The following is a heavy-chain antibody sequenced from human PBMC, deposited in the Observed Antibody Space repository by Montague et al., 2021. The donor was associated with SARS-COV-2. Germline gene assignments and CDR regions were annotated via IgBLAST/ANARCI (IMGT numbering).Heavy chain of an antibody. CDR2: IYYTGNT. Sequence: SETLSLTCTVSGGSITNNIDYWAWIRQPPGKGLEWIGSIYYTGNTYYXXXLKSRVTISVVTSKNHFTLKLRSVTAAETAVYYCARLKRYFDSSGSPSAFDFWGQGTKVTVSS. V-gene: IGHV4-39*02. D-gene: IGHD3-22*01. CDR1: GGSITNNIDY. J-gene: IGHJ3*01. CDR3: ARLKRYFDSSGSPSAFDF.